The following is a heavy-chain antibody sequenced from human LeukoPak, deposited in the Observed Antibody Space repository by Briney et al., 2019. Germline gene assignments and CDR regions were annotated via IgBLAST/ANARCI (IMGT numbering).Heavy chain of an antibody. CDR2: ISAYNGNT. D-gene: IGHD2-2*01. V-gene: IGHV1-18*01. CDR3: ASTTIAGSGTGAFDI. CDR1: GSTFISYG. Sequence: ASVKVSCKTSGSTFISYGIKWVRQAPGQGLEWGGGISAYNGNTNYAQKVQGRVNMPADASSTIAYMELRSLRSDDTAIYYCASTTIAGSGTGAFDIWGQGTMVTVSA. J-gene: IGHJ3*02.